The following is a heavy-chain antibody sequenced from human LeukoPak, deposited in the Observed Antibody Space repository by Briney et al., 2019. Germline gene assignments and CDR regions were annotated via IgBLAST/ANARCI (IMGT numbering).Heavy chain of an antibody. CDR2: ISYDGSNK. CDR1: GFTFSSYG. Sequence: PGGSLRLSCAASGFTFSSYGMHWVRQAPGKGLEWVAVISYDGSNKYYADSVKGRFTISRDNSKNTLYLQMNSLRAEDTAVYYCASDQQWLVQRYFDYWGQGTLVTVSS. D-gene: IGHD6-19*01. V-gene: IGHV3-30*19. J-gene: IGHJ4*02. CDR3: ASDQQWLVQRYFDY.